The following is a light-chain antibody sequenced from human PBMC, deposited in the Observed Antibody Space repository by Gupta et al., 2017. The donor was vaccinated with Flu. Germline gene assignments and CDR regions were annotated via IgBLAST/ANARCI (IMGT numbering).Light chain of an antibody. CDR2: DAS. CDR3: QQYDNLPIT. Sequence: PSCLSESVGDRVTITGKASQEISKYLNWYQKKPGKAPKLLIYDASNWETGVPSRFSGSGFATDFIFTISSRQPEDIATYYWQQYDNLPITLGGGTKVQI. J-gene: IGKJ4*01. V-gene: IGKV1-33*01. CDR1: QEISKY.